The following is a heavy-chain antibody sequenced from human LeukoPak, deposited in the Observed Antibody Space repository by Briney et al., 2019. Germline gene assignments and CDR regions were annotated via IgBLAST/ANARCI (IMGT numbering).Heavy chain of an antibody. Sequence: TGGSLRPSCAASGFAFDHYMIHWVRQAPGQGLEWISLISWDGDTTYYADSVKGRFTISGGNSKNSLYLQMNSLRTEDTALYYCAKDITGSSASHMDVWGEGTTVTVSS. CDR2: ISWDGDTT. V-gene: IGHV3-43*01. CDR1: GFAFDHYM. J-gene: IGHJ6*03. CDR3: AKDITGSSASHMDV. D-gene: IGHD2-2*01.